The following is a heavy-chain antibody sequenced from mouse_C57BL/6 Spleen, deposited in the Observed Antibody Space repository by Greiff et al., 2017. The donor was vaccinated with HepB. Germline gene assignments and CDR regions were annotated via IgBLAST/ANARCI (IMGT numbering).Heavy chain of an antibody. CDR3: ARQLRLLYYFDY. V-gene: IGHV1-50*01. Sequence: QVQLQQSGAELVKPGASVKLSCKASGYTFTSYWMQWVKQRPGQGLEWIGEIDPSDSYTNYNQKFKGKATLTVDTSSSTAYMQLSSLTSEDSAVYYCARQLRLLYYFDYWGQGTTLTVSS. D-gene: IGHD3-2*02. CDR1: GYTFTSYW. CDR2: IDPSDSYT. J-gene: IGHJ2*01.